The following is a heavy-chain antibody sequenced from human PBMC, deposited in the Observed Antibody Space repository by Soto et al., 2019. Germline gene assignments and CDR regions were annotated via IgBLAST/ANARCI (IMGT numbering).Heavy chain of an antibody. CDR2: INHSGST. CDR3: ARGLLGYYGSGSYSV. Sequence: SETLSLTCAVYGGSFSGYYWSWIRQPPGKGLEWIGEINHSGSTNYNPSLKSRVTISVDTSKNQFSLELSSVTAADTAVYYCARGLLGYYGSGSYSVWGQGTLVTVSS. D-gene: IGHD3-10*01. V-gene: IGHV4-34*01. J-gene: IGHJ4*02. CDR1: GGSFSGYY.